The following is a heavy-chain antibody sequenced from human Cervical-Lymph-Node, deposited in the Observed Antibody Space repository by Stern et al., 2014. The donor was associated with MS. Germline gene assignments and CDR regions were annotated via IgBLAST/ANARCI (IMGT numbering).Heavy chain of an antibody. J-gene: IGHJ4*02. CDR1: FY. Sequence: FYMSWIRQAPGKGLEGVSFIRSSGSSIYYADSVKGRFTISRDNAKNSLYLQMNSLRAEDTAVYYCARRDYYGSGDYWGQGTLVTVSS. V-gene: IGHV3-11*01. CDR2: IRSSGSSI. CDR3: ARRDYYGSGDY. D-gene: IGHD3-10*01.